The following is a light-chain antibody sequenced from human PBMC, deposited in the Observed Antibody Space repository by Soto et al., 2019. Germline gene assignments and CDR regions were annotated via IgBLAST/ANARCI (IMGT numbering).Light chain of an antibody. J-gene: IGKJ2*01. CDR1: QSLRNSD. CDR2: GTS. CDR3: QQYSASPSRYT. V-gene: IGKV3-20*01. Sequence: EVVLTQSPGTLSLSPGERATLSCRASQSLRNSDLDWYQQKPGQAPRLLIYGTSIRATGIPDRFSGGGSGTDFTLTIIRLEPEDFAVYYCQQYSASPSRYTFGQGTELEIK.